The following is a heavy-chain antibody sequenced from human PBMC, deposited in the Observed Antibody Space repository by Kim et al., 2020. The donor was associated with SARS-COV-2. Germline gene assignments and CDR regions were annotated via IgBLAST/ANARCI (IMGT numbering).Heavy chain of an antibody. CDR3: ARGDYYGSGTFDY. CDR1: GGSFSGYY. Sequence: SETLSLTCAVYGGSFSGYYWSWIRQPPGKGLEWIGEINHSGSTNYNPSLKSRVTISVDTSKNQFSLKLSSVTAADTAVYYCARGDYYGSGTFDYWGQGTLVTVSS. V-gene: IGHV4-34*01. J-gene: IGHJ4*02. CDR2: INHSGST. D-gene: IGHD3-10*01.